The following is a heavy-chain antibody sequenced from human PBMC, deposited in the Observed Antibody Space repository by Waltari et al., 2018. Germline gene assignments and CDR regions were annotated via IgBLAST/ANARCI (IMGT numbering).Heavy chain of an antibody. Sequence: QVQLQESGPGLVKPSQTLSLTFTVSGAPIFSGGYYWSWIRQYPGKGLEWIGYIYYSGSGNTYYNPSLKSRLTISADKSNNQFSLKLTSVTAADTAVYYCARRDATTENWFDPWGQGTLVTVSS. V-gene: IGHV4-31*03. CDR3: ARRDATTENWFDP. J-gene: IGHJ5*02. CDR2: IYYSGSGNT. CDR1: GAPIFSGGYY. D-gene: IGHD1-1*01.